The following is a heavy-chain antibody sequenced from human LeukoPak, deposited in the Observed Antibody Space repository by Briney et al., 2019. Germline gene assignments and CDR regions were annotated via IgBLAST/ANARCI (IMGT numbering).Heavy chain of an antibody. D-gene: IGHD2-21*01. Sequence: SETLSLTCTVSGGSISSYYWSWIRQPPGKGLEWIGYIYYSGSTNYNPSLKSRVTISVDTSKNQFSLNRGSVTAADTAVNYCARTPLGGDGEDAFDIWGQGTMVTVSS. V-gene: IGHV4-59*01. CDR2: IYYSGST. CDR1: GGSISSYY. CDR3: ARTPLGGDGEDAFDI. J-gene: IGHJ3*02.